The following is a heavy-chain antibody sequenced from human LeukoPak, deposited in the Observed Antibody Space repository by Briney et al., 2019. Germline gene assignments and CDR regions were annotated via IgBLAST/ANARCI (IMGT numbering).Heavy chain of an antibody. CDR2: IIPIFGTA. J-gene: IGHJ6*02. D-gene: IGHD2-21*02. V-gene: IGHV1-69*01. CDR3: ARDSTSAYCGGDCPFYLGSSMDV. Sequence: SVKVSCKASGGTFSSYAISWVRQAPGQGLEWMGGIIPIFGTANYAQKFQGRVTITADESTSTAYMELSSLRSEDTAVYHCARDSTSAYCGGDCPFYLGSSMDVWGQGTTVTVSS. CDR1: GGTFSSYA.